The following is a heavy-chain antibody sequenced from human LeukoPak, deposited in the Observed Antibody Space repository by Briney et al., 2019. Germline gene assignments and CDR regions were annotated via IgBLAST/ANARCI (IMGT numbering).Heavy chain of an antibody. CDR1: GFTFSNYG. CDR3: ATKGRGNYAFDI. Sequence: PGGSLRLSCAASGFTFSNYGMNWVRQAPGKGLEWVSYIGGTTNTIYYADSFKGRFTISRDNAKNSLYLQMNSLRAEDTAMYYCATKGRGNYAFDIWGQGTVVTVSS. D-gene: IGHD1-1*01. J-gene: IGHJ3*02. CDR2: IGGTTNTI. V-gene: IGHV3-48*01.